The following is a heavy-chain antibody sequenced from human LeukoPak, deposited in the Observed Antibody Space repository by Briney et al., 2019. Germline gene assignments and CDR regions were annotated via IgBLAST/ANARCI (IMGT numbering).Heavy chain of an antibody. Sequence: PSETLSLTCTVSGGSISSSSYYWGWIRQPTGKGQEWIGSIYYSGSTYYNPSLKSRVTISVDTSKNQFSLKLSSVTAADTAVYYCARVSSFNGLRFDYWGQGTLVTVSS. J-gene: IGHJ4*02. CDR2: IYYSGST. CDR3: ARVSSFNGLRFDY. CDR1: GGSISSSSYY. V-gene: IGHV4-39*07. D-gene: IGHD2-2*01.